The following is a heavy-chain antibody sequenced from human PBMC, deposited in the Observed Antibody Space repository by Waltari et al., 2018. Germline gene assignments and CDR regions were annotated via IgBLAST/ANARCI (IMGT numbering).Heavy chain of an antibody. Sequence: EVQLVESGGGLVQPGGSLRLSRAAPGCTFRRHWMNWVRQAPGKGLEWVANIKQDGSEKYYVDSVKGRFTISRDNAKNSLYLQMNSLRAEDTAVYYCASLDFWGQGTLVTVSS. J-gene: IGHJ4*02. CDR3: ASLDF. CDR1: GCTFRRHW. V-gene: IGHV3-7*01. CDR2: IKQDGSEK.